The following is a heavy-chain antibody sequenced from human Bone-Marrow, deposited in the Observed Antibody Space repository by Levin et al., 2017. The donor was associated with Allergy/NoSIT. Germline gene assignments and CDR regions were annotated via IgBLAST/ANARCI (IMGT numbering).Heavy chain of an antibody. CDR3: ARSLKTRTRGYCSGGSCYSGSGAFNYYYYYMDV. CDR1: GGSISSGSYY. J-gene: IGHJ6*03. CDR2: IYTSGST. D-gene: IGHD2-15*01. V-gene: IGHV4-61*02. Sequence: SETLSLTCTVSGGSISSGSYYWSWIRQPAGKGLEWIGRIYTSGSTNYNPSLKSRVTISVDTSKNQFSLKLSSVTAADTAVYYCARSLKTRTRGYCSGGSCYSGSGAFNYYYYYMDVWGKGTTVTVSS.